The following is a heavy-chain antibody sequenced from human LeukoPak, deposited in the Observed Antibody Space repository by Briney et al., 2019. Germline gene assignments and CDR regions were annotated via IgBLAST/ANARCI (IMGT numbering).Heavy chain of an antibody. V-gene: IGHV3-48*03. J-gene: IGHJ4*02. CDR3: ARGFCSGGTCYFLIAFDY. CDR2: TTSTGFTK. Sequence: GGCLRLSCAASGFTFSNYEMNWVRQAPGKGLEWISYTTSTGFTKYYADSVRGRFTISRDNAKNSLYLQMNCLRAEDTAVYYCARGFCSGGTCYFLIAFDYWGQGTLITVPS. CDR1: GFTFSNYE. D-gene: IGHD2-15*01.